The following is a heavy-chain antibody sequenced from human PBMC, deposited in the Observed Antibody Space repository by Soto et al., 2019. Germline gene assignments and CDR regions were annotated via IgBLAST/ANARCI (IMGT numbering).Heavy chain of an antibody. CDR1: GFSLSTSGVG. CDR2: LYWDDDK. J-gene: IGHJ4*02. Sequence: QITLKESGPTLVKPTQTLTLTCTFSGFSLSTSGVGVGWIRQPPGKALEWLAFLYWDDDKRYSPSLKSRLTITKDTSKNQVLLTRNNMDPVDTATYYCARTRVNCGSRWLVDYWGQGTLVTVAS. V-gene: IGHV2-5*02. CDR3: ARTRVNCGSRWLVDY. D-gene: IGHD6-19*01.